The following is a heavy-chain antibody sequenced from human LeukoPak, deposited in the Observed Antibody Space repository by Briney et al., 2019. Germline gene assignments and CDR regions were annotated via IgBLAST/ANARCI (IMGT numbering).Heavy chain of an antibody. CDR2: IYTSGST. V-gene: IGHV4-4*07. Sequence: KPSETLSLTCTVSGGSISSYYWSWIRQPAGKGLEWIGRIYTSGSTNYNPSLKSRVTMSVDTSKNQFSLKLSSVTAADTAVYYCARDVVLPRGYGSGPHYFDYWGQGTLVTVSS. J-gene: IGHJ4*02. CDR1: GGSISSYY. CDR3: ARDVVLPRGYGSGPHYFDY. D-gene: IGHD3-10*01.